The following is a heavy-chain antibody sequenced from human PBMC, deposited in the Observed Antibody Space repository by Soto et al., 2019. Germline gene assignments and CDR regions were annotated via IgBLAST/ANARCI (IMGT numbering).Heavy chain of an antibody. Sequence: QVQLQESGPGLVKPSQTLSLTCTVSGGSISSGGYYWSWIRQHPGKGLEWIGYIYYRGSTYYNPSLKSRVTISVDPSKNQFSLKLSSVTAADTAVDYLARSGYSYGPNPLLYWGQGTLVTVSS. D-gene: IGHD5-18*01. CDR2: IYYRGST. CDR1: GGSISSGGYY. CDR3: ARSGYSYGPNPLLY. J-gene: IGHJ4*02. V-gene: IGHV4-31*03.